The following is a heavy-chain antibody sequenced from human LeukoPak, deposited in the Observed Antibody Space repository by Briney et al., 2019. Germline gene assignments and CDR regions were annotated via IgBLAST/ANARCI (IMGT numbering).Heavy chain of an antibody. CDR3: ARGTPITIFGVVIPYWFDP. CDR1: GGSISSGGYY. V-gene: IGHV4-31*03. Sequence: PSETPSLTCTVPGGSISSGGYYWSWIRHHPGKGMEWIGYIYYSGSNYYNPSLKSRVTISVDTSKNQFSLKLSSVTAADTAVYYCARGTPITIFGVVIPYWFDPWGQGTLVTVSS. J-gene: IGHJ5*02. CDR2: IYYSGSN. D-gene: IGHD3-3*01.